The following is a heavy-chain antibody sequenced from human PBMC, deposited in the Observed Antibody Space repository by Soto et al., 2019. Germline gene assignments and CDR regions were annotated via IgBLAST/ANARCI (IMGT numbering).Heavy chain of an antibody. CDR2: ISYDATNQ. CDR1: GFTFNNFA. J-gene: IGHJ6*02. Sequence: QAQLVESGGGVVQPGRSLRLSCAASGFTFNNFAMHWVRQAPGKGLEWVAIISYDATNQYYADSVKGRFTISRDNSRNTVYLQLNSLRPGDAAVYYCAKDRSPFPYCYGMDVWGQGTTVTVSS. V-gene: IGHV3-30*18. CDR3: AKDRSPFPYCYGMDV.